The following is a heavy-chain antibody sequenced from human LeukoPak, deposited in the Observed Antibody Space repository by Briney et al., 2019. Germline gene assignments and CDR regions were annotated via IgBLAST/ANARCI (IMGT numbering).Heavy chain of an antibody. V-gene: IGHV3-64*02. D-gene: IGHD1/OR15-1a*01. J-gene: IGHJ4*02. CDR1: GFTFSNCA. CDR3: RFVVATSDRDY. Sequence: GGSLRLSCAASGFTFSNCAMQWVRQAPGRRPEFVSAIGRDGAGPYYADSVKGRFTLSRDNSKNTLYLQMGSLRPEDMAVYYCRFVVATSDRDYWGQGTLVTVSS. CDR2: IGRDGAGP.